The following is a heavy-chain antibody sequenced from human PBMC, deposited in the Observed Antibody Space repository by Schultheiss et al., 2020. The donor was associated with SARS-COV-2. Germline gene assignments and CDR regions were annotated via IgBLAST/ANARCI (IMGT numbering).Heavy chain of an antibody. D-gene: IGHD1-26*01. CDR2: ISYDGSNK. V-gene: IGHV3-30*01. J-gene: IGHJ6*02. Sequence: GSLRLSCAASGFTFSSYAMHWVRQAPGKGLEWVAVISYDGSNKYYADSVKGRFTISRDNSKNTLYLQMNSLRAEDTAVYYCTRHGELHGYYGMDVWGQGTTVTVSS. CDR1: GFTFSSYA. CDR3: TRHGELHGYYGMDV.